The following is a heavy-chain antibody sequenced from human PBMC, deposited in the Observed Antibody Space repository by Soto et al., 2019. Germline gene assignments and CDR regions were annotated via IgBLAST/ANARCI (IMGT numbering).Heavy chain of an antibody. CDR1: GFTFSSYA. V-gene: IGHV3-23*01. Sequence: GGSLRLSCAASGFTFSSYAMSWVRQAPGKGLEWVSAISGSGGSTYYADSVKGRFTISRDNSKNTLYLQMNSLRAEDTAVYYCAKDRAPETGTNGTRVCDAFDIWGQGTMVTVSS. J-gene: IGHJ3*02. CDR2: ISGSGGST. CDR3: AKDRAPETGTNGTRVCDAFDI. D-gene: IGHD1-7*01.